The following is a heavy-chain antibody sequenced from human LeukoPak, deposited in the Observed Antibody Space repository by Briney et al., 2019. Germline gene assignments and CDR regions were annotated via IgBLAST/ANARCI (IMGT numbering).Heavy chain of an antibody. D-gene: IGHD3-22*01. CDR3: AKDLPHYYDSSGYGY. V-gene: IGHV3-23*01. Sequence: PGGSLRLSCTASGFTFSSYAMSWVRQAPGKGLEWVSAISGSGGSTYYADSVKGRFTISRDNSKNTLYLQMNSLRAEDTAVYYCAKDLPHYYDSSGYGYWGQGTLVTVSS. CDR1: GFTFSSYA. CDR2: ISGSGGST. J-gene: IGHJ4*02.